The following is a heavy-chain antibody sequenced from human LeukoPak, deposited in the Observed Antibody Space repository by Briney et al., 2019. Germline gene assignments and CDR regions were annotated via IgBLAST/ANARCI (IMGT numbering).Heavy chain of an antibody. J-gene: IGHJ3*02. CDR1: GSTFNSYE. CDR3: AREGTSDAFDI. CDR2: ISISDSTV. V-gene: IGHV3-48*03. Sequence: PGGSLRLSCAAPGSTFNSYEMNWVRQAPGKGLEWVSYISISDSTVYEDSVKGRFTISRDNAKNSLYLQMNSLRAEDTAVYYCAREGTSDAFDIWGQGTMVTVSS. D-gene: IGHD1-1*01.